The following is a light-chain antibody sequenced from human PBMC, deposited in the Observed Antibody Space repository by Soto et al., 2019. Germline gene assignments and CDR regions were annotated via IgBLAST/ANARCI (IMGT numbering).Light chain of an antibody. J-gene: IGKJ1*01. CDR2: DAF. V-gene: IGKV3-20*01. CDR3: QQYKT. Sequence: TQSPGTLSLSPGERATLSCRASQSVSTSYVAWYQQKFGQAPRLLIYDAFSRATGIPDRFSASGSGTDFTLTISRLEPEDFAVYYCQQYKTFGQGTKVDIK. CDR1: QSVSTSY.